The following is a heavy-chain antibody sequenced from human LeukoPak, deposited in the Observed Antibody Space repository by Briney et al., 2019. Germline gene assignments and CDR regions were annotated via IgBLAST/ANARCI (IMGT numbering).Heavy chain of an antibody. CDR3: ARGTVGYCCFGSCQGWFDP. V-gene: IGHV4-59*05. CDR1: GFTFSSYSMN. D-gene: IGHD2-15*01. J-gene: IGHJ5*02. CDR2: IYYSGST. Sequence: GSLRLSCAASGFTFSSYSMNWVRQAPGKGLEWIGTIYYSGSTYYNPSLKSRVTISIDTSKKQFSLKLNSVTAADTAVYYCARGTVGYCCFGSCQGWFDPWGQGTLVTVSS.